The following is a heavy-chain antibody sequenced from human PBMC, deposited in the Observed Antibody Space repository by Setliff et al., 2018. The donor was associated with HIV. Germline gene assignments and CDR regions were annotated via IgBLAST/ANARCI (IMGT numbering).Heavy chain of an antibody. CDR2: INSYNGNT. CDR3: SRSGVPTYYYYGMDV. CDR1: GYTFTTYG. V-gene: IGHV1-18*04. Sequence: ASVKVSCKASGYTFTTYGVNWVRQAPGQGLEWLGWINSYNGNTKCAQKFQGRITMTTDTSTTTAFMELRSLKADDTGIYDCSRSGVPTYYYYGMDVWGQGTTVSVS. D-gene: IGHD3-10*01. J-gene: IGHJ6*02.